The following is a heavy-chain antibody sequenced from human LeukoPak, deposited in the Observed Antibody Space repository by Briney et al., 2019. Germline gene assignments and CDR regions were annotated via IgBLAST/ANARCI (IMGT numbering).Heavy chain of an antibody. D-gene: IGHD6-13*01. Sequence: TTSETLSLTCTVSGGSISSSSYYWGWIRQPPGKGLEWIGSIYYSGSTYYNPSLKSRVTISVDTSKNQFSLKLSSVTAADTAVYYCARRSAGSPYYFDYWGQGTLVTVSS. CDR2: IYYSGST. J-gene: IGHJ4*02. CDR3: ARRSAGSPYYFDY. V-gene: IGHV4-39*01. CDR1: GGSISSSSYY.